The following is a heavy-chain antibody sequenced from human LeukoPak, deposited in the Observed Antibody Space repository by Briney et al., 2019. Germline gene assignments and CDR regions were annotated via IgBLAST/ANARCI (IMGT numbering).Heavy chain of an antibody. CDR1: GFTFDDYA. CDR2: ISWNSGSI. CDR3: AKAPQSGIVGALNFDY. Sequence: GGSLRLSCAASGFTFDDYAMHWVRQVPGKGLEWVSGISWNSGSIRYADSVKGRFTISRDNAKTSLYLQMNSLRAEDMALYYCAKAPQSGIVGALNFDYWAQGTVVTVSS. V-gene: IGHV3-9*03. D-gene: IGHD1-26*01. J-gene: IGHJ4*02.